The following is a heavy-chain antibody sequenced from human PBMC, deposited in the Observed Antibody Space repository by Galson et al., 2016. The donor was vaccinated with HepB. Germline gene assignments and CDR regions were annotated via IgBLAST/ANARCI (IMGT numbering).Heavy chain of an antibody. J-gene: IGHJ3*02. Sequence: SLRLSCAASGITFSSDDMHWVRQATGKGLEWVSPIGTAGDPYYPGSVKGRFTISRENANNSLYLHMNSLRAGDTAVYYCAREGGCSGGRCHNAAFDIWGQGTMVTVSS. CDR1: GITFSSDD. CDR3: AREGGCSGGRCHNAAFDI. CDR2: IGTAGDP. V-gene: IGHV3-13*05. D-gene: IGHD2-15*01.